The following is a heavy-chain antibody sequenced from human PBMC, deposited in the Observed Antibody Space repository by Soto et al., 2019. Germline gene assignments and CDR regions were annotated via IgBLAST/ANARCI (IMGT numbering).Heavy chain of an antibody. Sequence: QVQLVESGGGVVQPGRSLRLSCAASGFTFSSYGMHWVRQAPGKGLEWVAVISYDGSNKYYADSVKGRFTISRDNSKNTLYLQMKSLRAEDTAVYYCAKEPGSYYDYVWGSGGMDVWGQGTTVTVSS. CDR2: ISYDGSNK. V-gene: IGHV3-30*18. CDR3: AKEPGSYYDYVWGSGGMDV. D-gene: IGHD3-16*01. CDR1: GFTFSSYG. J-gene: IGHJ6*02.